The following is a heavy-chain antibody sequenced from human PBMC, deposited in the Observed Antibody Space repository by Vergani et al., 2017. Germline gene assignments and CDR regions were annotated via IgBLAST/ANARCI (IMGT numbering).Heavy chain of an antibody. D-gene: IGHD3-22*01. CDR1: GYSFTSYW. CDR2: IDPSDSYT. V-gene: IGHV5-10-1*01. Sequence: EVQLVQSGAEVKKPGESLRISCKGSGYSFTSYWFSWVRQMPGKGLEWMGRIDPSDSYTNYSPSFQGHVTISADKSISTAYLQWSSLKASDTAMYYCARGYYYDSSGYYSYNWFDPWGQGTLVTVSS. CDR3: ARGYYYDSSGYYSYNWFDP. J-gene: IGHJ5*02.